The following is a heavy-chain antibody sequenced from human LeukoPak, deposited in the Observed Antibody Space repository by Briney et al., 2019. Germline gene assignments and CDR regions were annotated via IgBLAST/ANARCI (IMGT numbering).Heavy chain of an antibody. V-gene: IGHV5-51*01. Sequence: GESLKISCKGSGYSFDSYWIGWVRQMPGKGLEWMGIIYPGDSDTRYSPSFQGQVTISADKSISTAYLQWSSLKAADTAIYYCARRRDDYPGHFDYWGQGTLVTVSS. CDR3: ARRRDDYPGHFDY. CDR2: IYPGDSDT. J-gene: IGHJ4*02. CDR1: GYSFDSYW. D-gene: IGHD5-24*01.